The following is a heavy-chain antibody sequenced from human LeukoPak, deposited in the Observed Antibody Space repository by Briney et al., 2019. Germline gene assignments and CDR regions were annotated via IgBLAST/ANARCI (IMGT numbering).Heavy chain of an antibody. V-gene: IGHV1-69*06. CDR3: ARDRLLGYSGYEVYYYYYMDV. J-gene: IGHJ6*03. D-gene: IGHD5-12*01. Sequence: RASVKVSCKASGGTFSSYAISWVRQAPGQGLEWMGGIIPIFGTANYAQKFQGRVTITADKSTSTAYMELSSLRSEDTAVYYCARDRLLGYSGYEVYYYYYMDVWGKGTTVTVSS. CDR1: GGTFSSYA. CDR2: IIPIFGTA.